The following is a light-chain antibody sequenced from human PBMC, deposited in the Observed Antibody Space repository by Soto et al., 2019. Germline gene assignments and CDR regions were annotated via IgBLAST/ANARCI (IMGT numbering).Light chain of an antibody. CDR2: GAS. CDR1: QGIRND. Sequence: AIQMTQSPSSLSASVGDRVTITCRASQGIRNDLGWYQQKPGKAPKLLIYGASSLKSGVPSRFSGSGSGTDFTLTISSLQPEDFSTYYCLQDYNYPCTFGQGTKVELK. J-gene: IGKJ1*01. V-gene: IGKV1-6*01. CDR3: LQDYNYPCT.